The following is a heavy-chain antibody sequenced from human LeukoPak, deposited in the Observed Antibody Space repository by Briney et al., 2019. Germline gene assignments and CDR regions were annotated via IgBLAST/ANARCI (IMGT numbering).Heavy chain of an antibody. CDR1: GGFISSYY. CDR2: IYTSGGT. V-gene: IGHV4-4*07. D-gene: IGHD2-21*02. CDR3: ARGDENGGNSVGY. Sequence: SETLSLTCTVSGGFISSYYWSWIRQPAGKGLEWIGCIYTSGGTNYNPSLKSRVTMSVDTSKNQFSLKLSSVTAADTAVYYCARGDENGGNSVGYWGQGTLVTVSS. J-gene: IGHJ4*02.